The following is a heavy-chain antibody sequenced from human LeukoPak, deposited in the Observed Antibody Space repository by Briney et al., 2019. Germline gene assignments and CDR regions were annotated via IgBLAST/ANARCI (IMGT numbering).Heavy chain of an antibody. CDR1: GFTLSGSA. CDR2: IRSKANSYAT. J-gene: IGHJ5*02. Sequence: GGSLKLSCAASGFTLSGSAMHWVRQASGKGLEWVGRIRSKANSYATAYAASVKGRFTISRDDSKNTAYLQMNSLKTEDTAVYYCTRPTGGDYIKVAWFDPWGQGTLVTVSS. D-gene: IGHD4-17*01. CDR3: TRPTGGDYIKVAWFDP. V-gene: IGHV3-73*01.